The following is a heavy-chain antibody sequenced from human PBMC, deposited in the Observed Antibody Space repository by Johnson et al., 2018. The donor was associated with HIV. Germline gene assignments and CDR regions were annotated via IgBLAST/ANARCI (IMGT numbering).Heavy chain of an antibody. D-gene: IGHD2-2*01. CDR3: ARARSIVVVPAAIGSYAFDI. CDR1: GFTFSSYW. CDR2: IKQDGREK. Sequence: VQLVESGGGLVKPGGSLRLSCAASGFTFSSYWMSWVRQAPGKGLEWVANIKQDGREKYDVDSVKGRFTISRDNAKNTLYLQMNSLRAEDTAVYYCARARSIVVVPAAIGSYAFDIWGQGTIVTVSS. V-gene: IGHV3-7*02. J-gene: IGHJ3*02.